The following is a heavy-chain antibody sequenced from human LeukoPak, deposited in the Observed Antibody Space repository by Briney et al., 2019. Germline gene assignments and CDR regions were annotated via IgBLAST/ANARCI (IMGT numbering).Heavy chain of an antibody. CDR3: AREAAAGYFDY. J-gene: IGHJ4*02. Sequence: GGSLRLSCAASGFTVSSNYMSWVRQAPGKGLEWVSVIYSGGSTYYADSVEGRFTISRDNSKNTLYLQMNSLRAEDTAVYYCAREAAAGYFDYWGQGTLVTVSS. V-gene: IGHV3-53*01. D-gene: IGHD6-13*01. CDR1: GFTVSSNY. CDR2: IYSGGST.